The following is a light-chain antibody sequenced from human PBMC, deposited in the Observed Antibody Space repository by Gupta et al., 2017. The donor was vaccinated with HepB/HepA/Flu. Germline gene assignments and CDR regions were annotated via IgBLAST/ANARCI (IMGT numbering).Light chain of an antibody. J-gene: IGKJ1*01. Sequence: EIVLTQSPGTLSLSPGERATLSCRASQSVSSSYLAWYQQKPGQAPRLLIYGASSRATDIPDRFSGSGSGTDFTLTISRLEPEDFAVYYSQQYGSSPWTFGQGTKVEIK. CDR1: QSVSSSY. V-gene: IGKV3-20*01. CDR3: QQYGSSPWT. CDR2: GAS.